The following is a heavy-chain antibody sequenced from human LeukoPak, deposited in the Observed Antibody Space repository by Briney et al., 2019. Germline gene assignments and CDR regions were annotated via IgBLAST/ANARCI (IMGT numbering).Heavy chain of an antibody. CDR3: ARVRGYCSSTSCYPYYFDY. D-gene: IGHD2-2*01. CDR1: GFTFSNAW. J-gene: IGHJ4*02. Sequence: GGSLRLSCAASGFTFSNAWMSWVREAPGKGLEWVSYITSSGSMMYYADSVKGRFTISRDNAKNSLYVQMDSLRAEDTAIYYCARVRGYCSSTSCYPYYFDYWGQGTLVTVSS. CDR2: ITSSGSMM. V-gene: IGHV3-11*01.